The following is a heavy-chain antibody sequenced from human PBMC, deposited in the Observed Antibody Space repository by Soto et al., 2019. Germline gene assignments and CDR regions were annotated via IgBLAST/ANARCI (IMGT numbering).Heavy chain of an antibody. CDR2: IKQDGSEK. CDR3: ARDGHVVVTAIRSFAFDI. Sequence: PGGSLRLSCAASGFTFSSYWMHWVRQAPGKGLEWVANIKQDGSEKYYVDSVKGRFTISRDNAKNSLYLQMNSLRAEDTAVYYCARDGHVVVTAIRSFAFDIWGQGTMVT. D-gene: IGHD2-21*02. CDR1: GFTFSSYW. J-gene: IGHJ3*02. V-gene: IGHV3-7*01.